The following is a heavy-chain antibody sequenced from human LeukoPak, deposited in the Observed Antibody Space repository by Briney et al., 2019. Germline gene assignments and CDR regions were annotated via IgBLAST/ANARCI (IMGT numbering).Heavy chain of an antibody. Sequence: ASVKVSCKASGYTFTGNYIHWVRQAPGQGLEWMGWINPNGGGTNYAQKFQGRVTMTRDTSISTAYMELNRLKSDDTTVYYCARDGNVVVPAAITTEYFQHWGQGTLVTVSS. J-gene: IGHJ1*01. CDR2: INPNGGGT. CDR1: GYTFTGNY. D-gene: IGHD2-2*02. CDR3: ARDGNVVVPAAITTEYFQH. V-gene: IGHV1-2*02.